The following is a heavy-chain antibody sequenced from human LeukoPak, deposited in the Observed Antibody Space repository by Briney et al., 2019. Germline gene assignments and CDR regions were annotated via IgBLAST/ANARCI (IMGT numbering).Heavy chain of an antibody. D-gene: IGHD2-2*02. CDR3: ARGDEYTPSP. Sequence: PRGSLRLSCADSGFSFSSFWMSWVRQAPGKGREWVSNIKRDGGDKYYMDSVKGRFSISRDKAKNSLYLHMNSLRAEDTAVYYCARGDEYTPSPWGQGTLVTVSS. CDR1: GFSFSSFW. CDR2: IKRDGGDK. V-gene: IGHV3-7*05. J-gene: IGHJ4*02.